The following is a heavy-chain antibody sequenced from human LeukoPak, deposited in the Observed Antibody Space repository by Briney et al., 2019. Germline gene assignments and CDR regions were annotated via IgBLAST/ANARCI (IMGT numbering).Heavy chain of an antibody. V-gene: IGHV3-23*01. CDR1: GFTFSSYA. CDR2: ISGSGGST. CDR3: AKGDVLLWFGELT. Sequence: PGGSLRLSCAASGFTFSSYAMCWVRQAPGKGLEWVSAISGSGGSTYYADSVKGRFTISRDNSKNTLYLQMNSLRAEDTAVYYCAKGDVLLWFGELTWGQGTLVTVSS. J-gene: IGHJ4*02. D-gene: IGHD3-10*01.